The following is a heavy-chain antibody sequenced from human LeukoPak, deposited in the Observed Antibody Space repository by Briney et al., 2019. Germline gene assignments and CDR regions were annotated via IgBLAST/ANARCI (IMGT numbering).Heavy chain of an antibody. V-gene: IGHV3-21*01. CDR2: ISSSSSYI. CDR3: ARMGYCSGGSCYPGAFDI. CDR1: GFTFSSYS. D-gene: IGHD2-15*01. Sequence: GGSLRLSCAASGFTFSSYSMNWVRQAPGKGLEWVSSISSSSSYIYYADSVKGRFTISRDNAKNSLYLQMNSLRAEDTAVYYCARMGYCSGGSCYPGAFDIWGQGTMVTVSS. J-gene: IGHJ3*02.